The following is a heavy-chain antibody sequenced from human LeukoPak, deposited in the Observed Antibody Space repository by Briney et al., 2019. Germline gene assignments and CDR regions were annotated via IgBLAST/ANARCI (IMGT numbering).Heavy chain of an antibody. Sequence: GGSLRLSCAASGFTFSSYAMNWVRQAPGKGLEWVSSMSGSGGTTYYADSVKGRFTISRDHSKITLYLQMNSLRAEDTAVYYCAKGGYSYGRTLDYWGQGTLVTVSS. D-gene: IGHD5-18*01. J-gene: IGHJ4*02. V-gene: IGHV3-23*01. CDR3: AKGGYSYGRTLDY. CDR2: MSGSGGTT. CDR1: GFTFSSYA.